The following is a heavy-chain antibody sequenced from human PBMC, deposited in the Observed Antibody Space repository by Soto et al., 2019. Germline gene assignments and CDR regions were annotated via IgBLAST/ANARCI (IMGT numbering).Heavy chain of an antibody. D-gene: IGHD6-19*01. J-gene: IGHJ1*01. CDR1: GFTFTSYA. CDR3: ARGLYSSTEYFQH. V-gene: IGHV3-30-3*01. CDR2: ISYDGSET. Sequence: QVRLVESGGGVVQPGRSLRLSCVVSGFTFTSYAMYWVRQAPGKGLEWVAAISYDGSETYNADSVKGRFTISRDTSNNTLYLQMNSLRTEDTGVYYCARGLYSSTEYFQHWGQGTLVTVSS.